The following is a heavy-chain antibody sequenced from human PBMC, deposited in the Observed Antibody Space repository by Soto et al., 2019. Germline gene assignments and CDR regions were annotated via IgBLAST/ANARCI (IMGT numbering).Heavy chain of an antibody. CDR1: GGSVSSRSFY. D-gene: IGHD3-3*01. J-gene: IGHJ5*02. CDR2: IHDSYST. CDR3: AREYFDSGFDP. V-gene: IGHV4-61*01. Sequence: PSETLSLTCTVSGGSVSSRSFYWSWLRQSPGRGLEWIGYIHDSYSTNYSPSLKSRVTISVDTSKNQFSLKLSSVTAADTAVYYCAREYFDSGFDPWGQGTLVTVSS.